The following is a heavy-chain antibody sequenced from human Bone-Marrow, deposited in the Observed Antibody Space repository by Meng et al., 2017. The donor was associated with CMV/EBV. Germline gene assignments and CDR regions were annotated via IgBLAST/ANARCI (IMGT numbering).Heavy chain of an antibody. CDR2: IKSKTDGGTT. J-gene: IGHJ4*02. CDR3: AKPRDGYNYGLDY. Sequence: GGSLRLSCAASGFTFSNAWMSWVRQAPGKGLEWVGRIKSKTDGGTTDYAAPVKGRFTISRDDSKNTLYLQMNSLRAEDTAVYYCAKPRDGYNYGLDYWGQGTRVTVSS. CDR1: GFTFSNAW. D-gene: IGHD5-24*01. V-gene: IGHV3-15*01.